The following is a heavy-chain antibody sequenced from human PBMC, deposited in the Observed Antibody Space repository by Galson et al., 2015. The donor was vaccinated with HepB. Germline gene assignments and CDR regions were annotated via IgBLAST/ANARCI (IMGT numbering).Heavy chain of an antibody. CDR3: ARAPGIAAAGTRFFDWFDR. Sequence: SVKVSCKASGGTFSSNTTSWVRQTPGQGLEWMGKIIPIIGSANYAHQFQGRVTFSADKATSTAYMELNSLTSADTAVYYCARAPGIAAAGTRFFDWFDRWGQGTLVTVSS. V-gene: IGHV1-69*08. CDR1: GGTFSSNT. J-gene: IGHJ5*02. CDR2: IIPIIGSA. D-gene: IGHD6-13*01.